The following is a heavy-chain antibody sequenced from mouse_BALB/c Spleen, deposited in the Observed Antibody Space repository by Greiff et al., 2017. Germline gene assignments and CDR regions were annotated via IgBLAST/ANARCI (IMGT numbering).Heavy chain of an antibody. Sequence: LQQSGSELVRPGASVKLSCKASGYTFTSYWMHWVRQRPGQGLEWIGCIYPGSGSTNYDEKFKSKATLTVDTSSSTAYMQLSRLTSEDSAVYYCTRPLLSRAMDYWGQGTSVTVSS. CDR3: TRPLLSRAMDY. CDR1: GYTFTSYW. V-gene: IGHV1S22*01. CDR2: IYPGSGST. J-gene: IGHJ4*01. D-gene: IGHD2-1*01.